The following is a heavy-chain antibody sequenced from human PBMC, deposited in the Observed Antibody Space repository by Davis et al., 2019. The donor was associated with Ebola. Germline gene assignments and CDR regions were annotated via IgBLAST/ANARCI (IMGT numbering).Heavy chain of an antibody. CDR3: ARDKGGSFQIYYFDY. CDR2: IYTSGST. J-gene: IGHJ4*02. CDR1: GGSISSGSYY. V-gene: IGHV4-61*09. D-gene: IGHD1-26*01. Sequence: SETLSLTCTVSGGSISSGSYYWSWIRQPAGKGLEWIGHIYTSGSTNYNPSLKSRVTISVDTSKNQFSLKLSSVTAADTAVYYCARDKGGSFQIYYFDYWGQGTLVTVSS.